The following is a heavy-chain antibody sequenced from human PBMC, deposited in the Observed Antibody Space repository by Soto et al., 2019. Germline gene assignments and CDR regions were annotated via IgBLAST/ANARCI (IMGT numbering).Heavy chain of an antibody. CDR3: TSRRSGYDLARFDY. V-gene: IGHV3-49*05. Sequence: EVQLVESGGGLVKPGRSLRLSCTASGFTFGDYAMSWFRQAPGKGLEWVGFIRSKAYGGTTEYAASVKGRFTISRDESKSIAYLQMNSLKTEDTAVYYCTSRRSGYDLARFDYWGQGTLVTVSS. D-gene: IGHD5-12*01. CDR1: GFTFGDYA. CDR2: IRSKAYGGTT. J-gene: IGHJ4*02.